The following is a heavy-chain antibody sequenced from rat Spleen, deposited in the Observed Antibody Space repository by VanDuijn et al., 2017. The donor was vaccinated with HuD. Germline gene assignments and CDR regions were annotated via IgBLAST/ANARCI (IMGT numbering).Heavy chain of an antibody. D-gene: IGHD1-2*01. CDR3: AKDPTIGFAY. Sequence: EVQLVESDGGLVQPGRSLKLSCAASGFTYSNYVMAWVRQAPTKGLEWVASISTGGGNTYYRDSVKGRFTISRDNAKNTLYLQMDSLRSEDTATYYCAKDPTIGFAYWGQGTLVTGSS. CDR1: GFTYSNYV. J-gene: IGHJ3*01. V-gene: IGHV5S13*01. CDR2: ISTGGGNT.